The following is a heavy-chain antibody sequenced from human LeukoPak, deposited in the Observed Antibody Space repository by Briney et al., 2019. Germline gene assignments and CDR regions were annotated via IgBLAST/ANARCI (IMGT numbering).Heavy chain of an antibody. CDR3: ARGRQGAKTRYFDL. CDR2: ISSDGGST. Sequence: PGGSLRLSCAASGIIFSNYAMHWVRQGPRKRVQCIATISSDGGSTYYANSVKGRFTISRDNSKNTLYLQMGSLRAEDMAVYYCARGRQGAKTRYFDLWGRGTRVTVSS. V-gene: IGHV3-64*01. CDR1: GIIFSNYA. J-gene: IGHJ2*01. D-gene: IGHD1-26*01.